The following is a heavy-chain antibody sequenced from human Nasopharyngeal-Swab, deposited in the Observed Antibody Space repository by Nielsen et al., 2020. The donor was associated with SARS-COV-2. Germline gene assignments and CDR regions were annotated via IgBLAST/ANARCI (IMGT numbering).Heavy chain of an antibody. Sequence: SVKVSCKASGGTFSSYALSWVRQAPGQGLEWLGGIVPLLDTTKYGQKFQGRVTFTADKSTTTAYMELNSLISGDTAVYFCASGYDFWSGYSQWGQGTLVTVSS. J-gene: IGHJ4*02. CDR1: GGTFSSYA. CDR3: ASGYDFWSGYSQ. V-gene: IGHV1-69*06. CDR2: IVPLLDTT. D-gene: IGHD3-3*01.